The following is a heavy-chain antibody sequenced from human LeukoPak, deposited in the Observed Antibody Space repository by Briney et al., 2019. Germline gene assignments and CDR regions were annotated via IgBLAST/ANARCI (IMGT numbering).Heavy chain of an antibody. J-gene: IGHJ4*02. D-gene: IGHD3-10*01. CDR2: ISSGGRTI. CDR1: GFTFSNYE. V-gene: IGHV3-48*03. CDR3: ARDSTLLWFGELFWFDY. Sequence: GGSLRLSCAASGFTFSNYEMNWVRQAPGKGLEWVSYISSGGRTIYYADSVKGRFTISRDNAENSLYLQMNSLRAEDTAVYYCARDSTLLWFGELFWFDYWGQGTLVTVSS.